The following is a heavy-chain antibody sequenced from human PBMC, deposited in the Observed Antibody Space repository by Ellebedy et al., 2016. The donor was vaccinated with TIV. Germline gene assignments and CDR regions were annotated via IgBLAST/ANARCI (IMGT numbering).Heavy chain of an antibody. CDR2: IIPIFGSP. D-gene: IGHD5-18*01. V-gene: IGHV1-69*13. CDR3: ARGLQRNYYYGMDV. CDR1: GGTLINHV. J-gene: IGHJ6*02. Sequence: SVKVSCXASGGTLINHVISWVRQAPGQGLEWMGGIIPIFGSPHYAQKFQGRVTISADESTSTPYMELSSLTAEDTAVYYCARGLQRNYYYGMDVWGQGTTVTVSS.